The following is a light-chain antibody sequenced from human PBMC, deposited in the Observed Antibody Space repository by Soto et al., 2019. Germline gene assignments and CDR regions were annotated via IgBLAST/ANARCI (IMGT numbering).Light chain of an antibody. CDR3: QVWDNSNDHVL. V-gene: IGLV3-21*02. CDR1: NIGSES. J-gene: IGLJ2*01. CDR2: DDS. Sequence: SYVLTQPPSVSVAPGQTARITCGGNNIGSESVHWYQQRPGQAPVLVVYDDSDRPSGIPERFSGSKSGNTATLTISRVEAGDEADYYCQVWDNSNDHVLFGGGTKLTVL.